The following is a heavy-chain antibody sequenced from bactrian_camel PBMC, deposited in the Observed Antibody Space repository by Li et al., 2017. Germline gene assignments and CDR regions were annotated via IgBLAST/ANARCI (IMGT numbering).Heavy chain of an antibody. Sequence: HVQLVESGGGLVQPGESLTLSCVASGYTYDSYAMGWFRQAPGKEREGVAIIYTSGCTYYSDSVKGRFAISLDNAKNILTLQMNTLKPEDTAMYYCAAETLRRYLGWEGLRTGMYNDWGQGTQVTVS. CDR3: AAETLRRYLGWEGLRTGMYND. J-gene: IGHJ4*01. V-gene: IGHV3S60*01. CDR2: IYTSGCT. D-gene: IGHD5*01. CDR1: GYTYDSYA.